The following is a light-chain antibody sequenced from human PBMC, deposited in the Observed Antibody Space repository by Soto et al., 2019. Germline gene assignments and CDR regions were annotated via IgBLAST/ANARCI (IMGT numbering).Light chain of an antibody. Sequence: DIQMTQSPTSLSASVGDRVTITCRASQDINSYLNWYQHKPGKSPKLLIYAASSLQSGVPSRFSGSESGTDFTLTINSLQPDDSAIYYRQQTYTTRALTFGGGTKVEIK. CDR1: QDINSY. CDR3: QQTYTTRALT. J-gene: IGKJ4*01. CDR2: AAS. V-gene: IGKV1-39*01.